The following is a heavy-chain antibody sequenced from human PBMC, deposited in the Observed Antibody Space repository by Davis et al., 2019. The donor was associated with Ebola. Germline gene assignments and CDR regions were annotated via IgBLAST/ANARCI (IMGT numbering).Heavy chain of an antibody. Sequence: ASVKVSCKASGYTFTSYAMNWVRQAPGQGLEWMGWINTNTGNPTYAQGFTGRFVFSLDTSVSTTYLHISSLKAEDTAVYYCARPGKYDTSSGLPYWGQGTLVTVSS. CDR2: INTNTGNP. J-gene: IGHJ4*02. V-gene: IGHV7-4-1*02. CDR3: ARPGKYDTSSGLPY. D-gene: IGHD6-6*01. CDR1: GYTFTSYA.